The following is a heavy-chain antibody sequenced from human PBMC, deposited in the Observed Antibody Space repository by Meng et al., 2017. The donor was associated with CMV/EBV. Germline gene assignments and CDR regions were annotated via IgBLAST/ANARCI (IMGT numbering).Heavy chain of an antibody. J-gene: IGHJ6*02. CDR1: GGSIYSSTFY. Sequence: GSLRLSCTVSGGSIYSSTFYWGWIRQPPGKGLEWIGYIYYSGSTNYNPSLKSRVTISVDTSKNQFSLKLSSVTAADTAVYYCARSSYYDSSGYYYLGGMDVWGRGTTVTVSS. D-gene: IGHD3-22*01. CDR2: IYYSGST. CDR3: ARSSYYDSSGYYYLGGMDV. V-gene: IGHV4-61*05.